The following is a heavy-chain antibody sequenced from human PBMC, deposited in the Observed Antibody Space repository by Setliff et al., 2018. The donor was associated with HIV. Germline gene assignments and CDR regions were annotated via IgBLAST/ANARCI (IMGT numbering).Heavy chain of an antibody. V-gene: IGHV1-18*01. CDR2: ISTYNDNT. CDR3: ARHDGLRSVHGASDL. J-gene: IGHJ3*01. D-gene: IGHD4-17*01. Sequence: ASVKVSCKASGYTFTSHGISWVRQAPGQGLEWMGWISTYNDNTNYAQKLQGRVTMTTETSTRTAYMELRSLRLDDTAVYYCARHDGLRSVHGASDLWGQGTMVTV. CDR1: GYTFTSHG.